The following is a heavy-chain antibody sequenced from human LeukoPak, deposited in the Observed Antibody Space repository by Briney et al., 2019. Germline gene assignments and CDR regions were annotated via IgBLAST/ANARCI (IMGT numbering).Heavy chain of an antibody. CDR2: ISSSSSYI. V-gene: IGHV3-21*01. CDR3: ARHRLSSGWSLGYYYYYHYMDV. Sequence: GGSLRLSCAASGFTLSSYEMNWVSQAPGKRLEWVSSISSSSSYIYYADSVKGRFTISRDNAKNSLYLQMNSLRAEDTAVYYCARHRLSSGWSLGYYYYYHYMDVWGKGTTVTVSS. J-gene: IGHJ6*03. D-gene: IGHD6-19*01. CDR1: GFTLSSYE.